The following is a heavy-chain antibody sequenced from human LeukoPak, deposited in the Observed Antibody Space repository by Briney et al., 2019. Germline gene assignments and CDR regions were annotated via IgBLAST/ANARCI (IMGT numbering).Heavy chain of an antibody. J-gene: IGHJ6*03. CDR3: ARDIGSNYYYYYMDV. D-gene: IGHD6-13*01. Sequence: SETLSLTCTVSGGSISSSSYYWGWIRQPPGKGLEWIGSIYYSGSTYYNPSLKSRVTISVDTSKNQFSLKLSSVTAADTAVYYCARDIGSNYYYYYMDVWGKGTTVTVSS. V-gene: IGHV4-39*07. CDR2: IYYSGST. CDR1: GGSISSSSYY.